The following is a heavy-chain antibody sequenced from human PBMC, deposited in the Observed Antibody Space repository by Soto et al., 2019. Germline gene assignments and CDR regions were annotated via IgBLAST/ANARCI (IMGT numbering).Heavy chain of an antibody. V-gene: IGHV3-23*01. CDR1: GFTFSNYA. Sequence: PGGSLRLSCEAFGFTFSNYAMVWVRQAPGQGLEWVSSISGSSGSTHYADSVKGRFTISRDNSKNTLYLQMNSLRAEDTAVYFCAKDKIYSYGNFDYWGQGTLVTVSS. CDR3: AKDKIYSYGNFDY. J-gene: IGHJ4*02. CDR2: ISGSSGST. D-gene: IGHD5-18*01.